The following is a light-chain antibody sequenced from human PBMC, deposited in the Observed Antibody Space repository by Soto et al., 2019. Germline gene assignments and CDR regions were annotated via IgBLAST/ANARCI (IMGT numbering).Light chain of an antibody. CDR2: GAS. V-gene: IGKV1-12*01. CDR1: QDVGKC. J-gene: IGKJ5*01. CDR3: RQAKRFPIT. Sequence: DIQMTQSPSSVSASVGDRVTITCRASQDVGKCLAWYQQKPGKAPTLLIHGASSMQSGVPSRYSGSGSGTDFTLTISNLHTEDFAASYCRQAKRFPITIGQGTRLKIK.